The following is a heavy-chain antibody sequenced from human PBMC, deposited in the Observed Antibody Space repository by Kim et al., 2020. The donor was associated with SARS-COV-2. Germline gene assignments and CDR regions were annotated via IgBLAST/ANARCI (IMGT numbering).Heavy chain of an antibody. Sequence: GGSLRLSCAASGFTFSSYGMHWVRQAPGKGLEWVAALSSDGSKKYYADSVKGRFTISRDNSKNTLYLQMNSLRAEDTAMYYCAKRADITVWLDPWGPGTLVTVAS. CDR2: LSSDGSKK. CDR1: GFTFSSYG. D-gene: IGHD1-20*01. CDR3: AKRADITVWLDP. V-gene: IGHV3-30*18. J-gene: IGHJ5*02.